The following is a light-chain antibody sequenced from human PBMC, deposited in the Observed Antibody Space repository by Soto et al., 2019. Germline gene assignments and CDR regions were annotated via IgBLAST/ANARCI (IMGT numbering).Light chain of an antibody. V-gene: IGKV1-12*01. Sequence: IQMTQSPSSVSASVGDRVTMTCRASQGVGGWLAWYQQKPGKVPKLLIYATSSLHSGVPSRFSGSGSGTDFTLSISSLQPEDIATYYCQKFNNYPLTFGPGTKVDIK. CDR2: ATS. J-gene: IGKJ3*01. CDR1: QGVGGW. CDR3: QKFNNYPLT.